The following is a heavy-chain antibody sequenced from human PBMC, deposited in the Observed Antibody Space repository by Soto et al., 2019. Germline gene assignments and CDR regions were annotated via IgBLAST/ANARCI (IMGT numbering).Heavy chain of an antibody. CDR1: GGTFSSYA. J-gene: IGHJ6*02. CDR3: AGSYYDILTGYYSYYCMDV. CDR2: IIPIFGTA. V-gene: IGHV1-69*13. D-gene: IGHD3-9*01. Sequence: LVKVSCKASGGTFSSYAISWVRQAPGQGLEWMGGIIPIFGTANYAQKFQGRVTITADESTSTAYMELSSLRSEDTAVYYCAGSYYDILTGYYSYYCMDVWGQGTTVTVS.